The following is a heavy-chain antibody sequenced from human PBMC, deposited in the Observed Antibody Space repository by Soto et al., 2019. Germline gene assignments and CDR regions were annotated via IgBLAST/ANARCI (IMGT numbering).Heavy chain of an antibody. CDR2: IYYSGST. CDR1: GGSISSGSYY. Sequence: SETLSLTCTVSGGSISSGSYYWGWIRQPPGKGLEWIGSIYYSGSTYYNPSLKSRVTMSVDTSKNQFSLSLSSVTAADTAVYYCARQKYYDVLSGYSKNWFEPWGQGTLVTVSS. J-gene: IGHJ5*02. CDR3: ARQKYYDVLSGYSKNWFEP. V-gene: IGHV4-39*01. D-gene: IGHD3-3*01.